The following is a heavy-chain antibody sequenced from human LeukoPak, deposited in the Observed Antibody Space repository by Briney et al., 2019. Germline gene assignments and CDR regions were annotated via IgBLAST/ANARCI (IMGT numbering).Heavy chain of an antibody. CDR1: GFTFSSYG. V-gene: IGHV3-33*01. D-gene: IGHD6-19*01. CDR2: IWYDGSNK. CDR3: ARALEDSGWYIDY. J-gene: IGHJ4*02. Sequence: GGSLRLSCAASGFTFSSYGTHWVRQAPGKGLEWVAVIWYDGSNKYYADSVKGRFTISRDNSKNTLYLQMNSLRAEDTAVYYCARALEDSGWYIDYWGQGTLVTVSS.